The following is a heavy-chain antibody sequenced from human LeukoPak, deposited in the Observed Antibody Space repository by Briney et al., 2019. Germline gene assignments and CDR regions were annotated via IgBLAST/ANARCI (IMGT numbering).Heavy chain of an antibody. CDR2: IYSGGST. CDR3: ARDATMVRGVNVDAFDI. Sequence: GGSLRLSCAASGFTVSSNYMSWVRQAPGKGLEWVSVIYSGGSTYYADSVKGRFTISRDNSKNTLYLQMNSLRAEDTAVYYCARDATMVRGVNVDAFDIWGQGTMVTVSS. CDR1: GFTVSSNY. V-gene: IGHV3-66*01. D-gene: IGHD3-10*01. J-gene: IGHJ3*02.